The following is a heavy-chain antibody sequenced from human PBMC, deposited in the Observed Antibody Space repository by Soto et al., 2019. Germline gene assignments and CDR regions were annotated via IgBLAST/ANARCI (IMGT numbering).Heavy chain of an antibody. CDR2: INAGNANT. CDR3: AGAGGSEDDAFDI. CDR1: GCTFTSYA. V-gene: IGHV1-3*01. J-gene: IGHJ3*02. Sequence: ASVKVSCHASGCTFTSYAMHWVPQAPGQRLEWMGWINAGNANTKYSQKFQGRVTITRDTSASAAYMELSSLRSEDTAVYYCAGAGGSEDDAFDIGGQGTMVTVSS. D-gene: IGHD1-26*01.